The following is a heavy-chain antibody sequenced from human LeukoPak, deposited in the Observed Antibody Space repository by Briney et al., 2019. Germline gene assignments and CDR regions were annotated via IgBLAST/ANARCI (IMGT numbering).Heavy chain of an antibody. V-gene: IGHV1-69*13. Sequence: SVKVSCKASGGTFSSYAISWVRQAPGQGLEWMGGIIPILGTANYAQKFQGRVTITADESTSTAYMELSSLRSEDTAVYYCARGNTMVRGQILYYYYYYMDVWGKGTTVTISS. CDR2: IIPILGTA. CDR3: ARGNTMVRGQILYYYYYYMDV. D-gene: IGHD3-10*01. J-gene: IGHJ6*03. CDR1: GGTFSSYA.